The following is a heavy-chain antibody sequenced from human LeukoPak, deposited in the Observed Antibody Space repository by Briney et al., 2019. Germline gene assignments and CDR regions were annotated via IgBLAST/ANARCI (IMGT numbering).Heavy chain of an antibody. CDR2: IYYSGST. J-gene: IGHJ3*02. CDR3: ATGGPAGQCAFDI. V-gene: IGHV4-39*01. Sequence: SETLSLTCTVSGGSISSGSYYWGWIRQPPGKGLEWIGSIYYSGSTYYNPSLKSRVTISVDTSKNQFSLKLSSVTAAATAVYYCATGGPAGQCAFDIWGQGTMVTVSS. CDR1: GGSISSGSYY. D-gene: IGHD4-23*01.